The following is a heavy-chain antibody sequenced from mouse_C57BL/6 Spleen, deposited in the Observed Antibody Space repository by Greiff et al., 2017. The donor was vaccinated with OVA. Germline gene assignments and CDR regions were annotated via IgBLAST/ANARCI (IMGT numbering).Heavy chain of an antibody. CDR2: IDPSDSYT. J-gene: IGHJ3*01. CDR1: GYTFTSYW. CDR3: ARLSPGTWFAY. Sequence: QVQLKQPGAELVMPGASVKLSCKASGYTFTSYWMHWVKQRPGQGLEWIGEIDPSDSYTNYNQKFKGKSTLTVDKSSSTAYMQLSSLTSEDSAVYYCARLSPGTWFAYWGQGTLVTVSA. V-gene: IGHV1-69*01.